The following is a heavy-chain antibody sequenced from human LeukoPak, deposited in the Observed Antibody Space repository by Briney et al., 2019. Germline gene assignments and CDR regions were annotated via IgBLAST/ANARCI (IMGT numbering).Heavy chain of an antibody. D-gene: IGHD3-9*01. V-gene: IGHV3-23*01. Sequence: GGSLRLSCAASEFSVGSNYMTWVRQAPGKGLEWVSSISGSGASTYYADSVKGRFTISRDNSKNTLYLQMNSLRAEDTAVYYCANLHYDILTGYIYYFDYWGQGTLITVSS. CDR1: EFSVGSNY. CDR2: ISGSGAST. J-gene: IGHJ4*02. CDR3: ANLHYDILTGYIYYFDY.